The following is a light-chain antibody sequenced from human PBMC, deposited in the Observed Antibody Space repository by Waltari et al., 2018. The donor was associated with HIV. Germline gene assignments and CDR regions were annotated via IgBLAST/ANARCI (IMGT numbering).Light chain of an antibody. CDR2: HNS. V-gene: IGLV1-44*01. CDR1: SSNIGSNT. CDR3: AAWDDSVNGLV. Sequence: QSVLTQPPSASGTAGQRVTISCSGTSSNIGSNTVNWYQQLPGTAPNLLIYHNSRRPPGVPDRFSGSKSGTSASLAISGLQSEDEADYYCAAWDDSVNGLVFGGGTKLTV. J-gene: IGLJ3*02.